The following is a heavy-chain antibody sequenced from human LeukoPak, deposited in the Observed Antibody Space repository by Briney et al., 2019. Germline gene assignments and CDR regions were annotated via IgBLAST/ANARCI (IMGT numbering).Heavy chain of an antibody. V-gene: IGHV1-2*02. J-gene: IGHJ6*03. CDR3: ARDKIAAAGLQADYYYFYYMDV. Sequence: ASVKVSCKASGYTFTGYYMHWARQAPGQGLEWMGWINPNSGGTNYAQKFQGRVTMTRDTSIRTAYMELNRLTSDDTAVYYCARDKIAAAGLQADYYYFYYMDVWGKGTTVTVSS. D-gene: IGHD6-13*01. CDR1: GYTFTGYY. CDR2: INPNSGGT.